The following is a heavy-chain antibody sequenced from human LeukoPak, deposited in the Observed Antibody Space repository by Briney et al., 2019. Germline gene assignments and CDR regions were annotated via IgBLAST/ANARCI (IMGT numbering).Heavy chain of an antibody. CDR2: ISSSGGTT. J-gene: IGHJ4*02. Sequence: GGSLRLSCAASGFTFSTYAVNWVRQAPGKGLEWVSAISSSGGTTYYADSVKGRFSISRDNSKNTLYLQMNSLRAEDTAVYYCAKDISGWFLNWGQGTLVTVSS. CDR3: AKDISGWFLN. D-gene: IGHD6-19*01. CDR1: GFTFSTYA. V-gene: IGHV3-23*01.